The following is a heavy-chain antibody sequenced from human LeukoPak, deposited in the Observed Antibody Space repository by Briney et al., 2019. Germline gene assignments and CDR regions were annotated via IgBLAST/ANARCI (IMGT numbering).Heavy chain of an antibody. D-gene: IGHD6-13*01. Sequence: GSSVKVSCKASGYTFTSYAMHWVRQAPGQRLEWMGWINAGNGNTKYSQKFQGRVTITRDASASTAYMELSSLRSEDTAVYYCAGSIAAAPDGMDVWGQGTTVTVSS. CDR1: GYTFTSYA. J-gene: IGHJ6*02. CDR2: INAGNGNT. V-gene: IGHV1-3*01. CDR3: AGSIAAAPDGMDV.